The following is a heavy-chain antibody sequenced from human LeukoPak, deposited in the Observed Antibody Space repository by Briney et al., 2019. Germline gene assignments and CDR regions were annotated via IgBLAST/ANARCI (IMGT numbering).Heavy chain of an antibody. CDR3: ARDVEPNARGYYYGSGSYSDNWFDP. J-gene: IGHJ5*02. V-gene: IGHV4-59*12. CDR2: IYYSGST. Sequence: PSETLSLTCTVSGDSIRSYYWSWIRQPPGKGLEWIGYIYYSGSTKYNPSLKSRVTISVDTSKNQFSLKLSSVTAADTAVYYCARDVEPNARGYYYGSGSYSDNWFDPWGQGTLVTVSS. D-gene: IGHD3-10*01. CDR1: GDSIRSYY.